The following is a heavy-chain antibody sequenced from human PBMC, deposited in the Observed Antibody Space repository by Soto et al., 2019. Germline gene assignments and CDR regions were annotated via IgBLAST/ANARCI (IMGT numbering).Heavy chain of an antibody. Sequence: ASVKVSCKASGYTFTTYDISWVRQAPGQGLEWMGRISTYNGNTNYPQSLQGRLTMTTDTSTTTAYMELSSLRSEDTAVYYCARDVAALDYWGQGTLVTSPQ. V-gene: IGHV1-18*01. D-gene: IGHD6-13*01. J-gene: IGHJ4*02. CDR3: ARDVAALDY. CDR1: GYTFTTYD. CDR2: ISTYNGNT.